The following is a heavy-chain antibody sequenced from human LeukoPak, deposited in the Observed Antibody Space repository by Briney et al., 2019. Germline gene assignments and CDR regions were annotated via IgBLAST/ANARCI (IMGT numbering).Heavy chain of an antibody. CDR1: GFTFSSYG. Sequence: PGGSLRLSCAASGFTFSSYGMHWVRQAPGKGLEWVAVISYDGNNKYYADSVKGRFTISRDNSKNTLYLQMNSLRAEDTAVYYCAKDGEKYYYDSSGYFDYWGQGTLVTVSS. V-gene: IGHV3-30*18. D-gene: IGHD3-22*01. CDR3: AKDGEKYYYDSSGYFDY. CDR2: ISYDGNNK. J-gene: IGHJ4*02.